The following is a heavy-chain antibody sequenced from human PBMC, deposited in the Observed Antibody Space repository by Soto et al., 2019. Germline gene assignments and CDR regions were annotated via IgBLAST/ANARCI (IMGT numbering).Heavy chain of an antibody. V-gene: IGHV3-74*01. CDR2: INSDGSST. D-gene: IGHD1-26*01. CDR3: ARSSELTCYYYYGMDV. J-gene: IGHJ6*02. Sequence: EVQLVESGGGLVQPGRSLRLSCAASGFTFSSYWMHWVRQAPGKGLVWVSRINSDGSSTSYADSVKGRFTISRDNAKNTLYMQMKSLGAEATAVYYCARSSELTCYYYYGMDVWGQGTTVTVSS. CDR1: GFTFSSYW.